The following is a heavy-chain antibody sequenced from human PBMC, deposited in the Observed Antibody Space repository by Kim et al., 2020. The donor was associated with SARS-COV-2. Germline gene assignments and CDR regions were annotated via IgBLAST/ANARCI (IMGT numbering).Heavy chain of an antibody. CDR3: ARVGSFYESGYCSGGSCYVGHWFDP. CDR1: GGSISSSSYY. CDR2: IYYSGST. V-gene: IGHV4-39*07. J-gene: IGHJ5*02. Sequence: SETLSLTCTVSGGSISSSSYYWGWIRQPPGKGLEWIGSIYYSGSTYYNPSLKSRVTISVDTSKNQFSLKLSSVTAADTAVYYCARVGSFYESGYCSGGSCYVGHWFDPWGQGTLVTVSS. D-gene: IGHD2-15*01.